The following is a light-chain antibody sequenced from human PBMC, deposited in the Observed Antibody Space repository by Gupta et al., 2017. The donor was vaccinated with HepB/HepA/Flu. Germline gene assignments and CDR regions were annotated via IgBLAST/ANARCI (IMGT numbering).Light chain of an antibody. CDR1: QSVTSN. CDR2: GAS. V-gene: IGKV3-15*01. J-gene: IGKJ4*01. CDR3: QQYKNWPPLT. Sequence: EILMTQSPATLSVSPGERVSLSCWASQSVTSNLAWYQQKPGQAPRLLIYGASTRDTGIPARFSGSGSGKEFTLTISSRQSEDFAVYYCQQYKNWPPLTFGGGTKVEIK.